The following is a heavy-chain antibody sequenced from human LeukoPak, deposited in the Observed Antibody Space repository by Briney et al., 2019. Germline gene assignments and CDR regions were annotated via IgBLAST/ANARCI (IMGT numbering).Heavy chain of an antibody. CDR1: GGSISSLY. CDR2: IFQTETT. V-gene: IGHV4-59*11. CDR3: ARGGDISALLDY. Sequence: SESLSLTCTVSGGSISSLYWNWIRQPPGKGLEWIGYIFQTETTNYNPSLKDRVTISGDMSKNQYSLRLTSVTAADTAVYYCARGGDISALLDYWGQGTLVTVSS. D-gene: IGHD3-22*01. J-gene: IGHJ4*02.